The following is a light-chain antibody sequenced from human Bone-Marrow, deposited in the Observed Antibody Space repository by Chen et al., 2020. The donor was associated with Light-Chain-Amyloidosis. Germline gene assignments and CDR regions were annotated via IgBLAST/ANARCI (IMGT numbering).Light chain of an antibody. Sequence: QSVLPQPPSVSGAPGQSVTISSTGSTSNIGAGFAIHWYQQLPGIAPKLLISGNNNRPAGVPDRFTGSKSGTSASLAITRLQSEEEGDYYCQSYDSSLSGVVFGGGTKLTVL. CDR1: TSNIGAGFA. V-gene: IGLV1-40*01. J-gene: IGLJ2*01. CDR3: QSYDSSLSGVV. CDR2: GNN.